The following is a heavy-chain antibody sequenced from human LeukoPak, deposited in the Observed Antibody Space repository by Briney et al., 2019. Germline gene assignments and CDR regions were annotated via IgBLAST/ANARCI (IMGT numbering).Heavy chain of an antibody. V-gene: IGHV1-2*02. Sequence: ASVKVSCKASGYTFTGYYMHWVRQAPGQGLEWMGWINPNSGGTNYAQKFQGRVTMTRDTSISTAYMELSRLRSDDTAVYYCATPGHDSSGYAFDYWGQGTLVTVSS. CDR2: INPNSGGT. J-gene: IGHJ4*02. D-gene: IGHD3-22*01. CDR3: ATPGHDSSGYAFDY. CDR1: GYTFTGYY.